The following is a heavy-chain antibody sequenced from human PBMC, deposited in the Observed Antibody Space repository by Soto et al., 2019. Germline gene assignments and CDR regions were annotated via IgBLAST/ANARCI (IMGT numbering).Heavy chain of an antibody. Sequence: QVTLKESGPTLVKPTQTLTLTCTFSGFSLTTNRVVVGWVRQPPGKAPSWLAFIYGDDDKRYSPSLWSRLTITKDTSKNQVVLTMTNLDPVDTATYYCVHRTTVTSDDYWGRGTLVTVSP. J-gene: IGHJ4*02. CDR1: GFSLTTNRVV. V-gene: IGHV2-5*02. D-gene: IGHD4-17*01. CDR2: IYGDDDK. CDR3: VHRTTVTSDDY.